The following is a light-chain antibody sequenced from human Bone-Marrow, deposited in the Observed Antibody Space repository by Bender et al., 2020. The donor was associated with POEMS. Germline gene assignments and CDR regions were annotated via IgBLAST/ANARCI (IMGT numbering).Light chain of an antibody. V-gene: IGLV1-44*01. CDR3: AVWDDSLNGWV. J-gene: IGLJ3*02. Sequence: QSVLTQPPSASGTPGQRVTISCSGGSSNIGAHAVNWYQHLPGTAPKLLIYSSHRRPSEVPDRFSSSRSGTSASLAISGLQSEDEADYYCAVWDDSLNGWVFGGGTKLTVL. CDR1: SSNIGAHA. CDR2: SSH.